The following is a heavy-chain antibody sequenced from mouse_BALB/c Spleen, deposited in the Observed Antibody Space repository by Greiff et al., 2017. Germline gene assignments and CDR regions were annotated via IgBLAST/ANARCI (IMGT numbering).Heavy chain of an antibody. Sequence: EVQLQQSGAELVKPGASVKLSCTASGFNIKDSYMHWVKQRPEQGLEWIGRIDPANGNTKYDQKFQGKATITADTSSNTAYLQLSSLTSEDTAVYYCAGSRGYDAWFAYWGQGTLVTVSA. CDR2: IDPANGNT. CDR1: GFNIKDSY. V-gene: IGHV14-3*02. D-gene: IGHD2-2*01. J-gene: IGHJ3*01. CDR3: AGSRGYDAWFAY.